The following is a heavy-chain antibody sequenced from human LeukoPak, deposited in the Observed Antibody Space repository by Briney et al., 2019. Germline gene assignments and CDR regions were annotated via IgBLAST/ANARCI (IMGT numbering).Heavy chain of an antibody. CDR2: IWYDGSNK. D-gene: IGHD2-15*01. Sequence: HAGGSLRLSCAASGFTFSSYGMHWVRQAPGKGLEWVAVIWYDGSNKYYADSVKGRFTISRDNSKNTLYLQMNSLRAEDTAVYYCAREGYLRVVLDYWGQGTLVTVSS. CDR3: AREGYLRVVLDY. V-gene: IGHV3-33*01. CDR1: GFTFSSYG. J-gene: IGHJ4*02.